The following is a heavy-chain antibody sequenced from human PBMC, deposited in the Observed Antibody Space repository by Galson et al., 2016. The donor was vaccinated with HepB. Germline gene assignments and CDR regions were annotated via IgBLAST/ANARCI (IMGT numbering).Heavy chain of an antibody. Sequence: SVKVSCKASGYTFNNYGISWVRQAPGQGLEWMGWISADSGNTKYAQELQERVTMTTDTPTSTAYMELRSLRSDDTAVYYCGQTPLYYYGINVWGQGTTVTVSS. V-gene: IGHV1-18*01. CDR3: GQTPLYYYGINV. J-gene: IGHJ6*02. CDR2: ISADSGNT. CDR1: GYTFNNYG.